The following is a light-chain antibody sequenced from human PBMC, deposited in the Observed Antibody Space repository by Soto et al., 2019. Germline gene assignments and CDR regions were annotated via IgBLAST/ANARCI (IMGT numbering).Light chain of an antibody. CDR2: KAS. J-gene: IGKJ1*01. CDR1: QTISSW. Sequence: DIQMTQSPSTLSGSVGDRVTITCRASQTISSWLAWYQQKPGKAPKLLIYKASSLQSGVPSRFSGSGSGTDFTLTISSLHPDDFATYYCQQYNSYWTFGQGTKVDI. CDR3: QQYNSYWT. V-gene: IGKV1-5*03.